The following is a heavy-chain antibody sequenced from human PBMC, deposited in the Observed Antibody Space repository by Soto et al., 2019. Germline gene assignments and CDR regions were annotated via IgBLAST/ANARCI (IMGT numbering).Heavy chain of an antibody. CDR2: IFHTGTT. Sequence: QVQLQESGPGLAKPSQTLSLTCTVSGASLSSGGYYWTWIRQVPGKALEWIGYIFHTGTTFYNPSLKSRVVMPIKKSDNQSSLTVRSVTAADTAVYYCARGLGYVSNGRFLAAFDVWGKGTMVTVSS. CDR3: ARGLGYVSNGRFLAAFDV. CDR1: GASLSSGGYY. J-gene: IGHJ3*01. D-gene: IGHD3-22*01. V-gene: IGHV4-31*03.